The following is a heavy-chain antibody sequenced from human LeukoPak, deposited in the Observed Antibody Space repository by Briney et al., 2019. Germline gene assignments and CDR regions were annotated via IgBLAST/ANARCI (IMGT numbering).Heavy chain of an antibody. CDR1: GFTFSSYG. CDR2: ISSSSSYI. V-gene: IGHV3-21*01. D-gene: IGHD3-22*01. J-gene: IGHJ4*02. CDR3: ARVKEHYYDSSLWY. Sequence: GGSLRLSCAASGFTFSSYGMTWVRQAPGKGLEWVSSISSSSSYIYYADSVKGRFTISRGNAKNSLYLQMNSLRAEDTAVYYCARVKEHYYDSSLWYWGQGTLVTVSS.